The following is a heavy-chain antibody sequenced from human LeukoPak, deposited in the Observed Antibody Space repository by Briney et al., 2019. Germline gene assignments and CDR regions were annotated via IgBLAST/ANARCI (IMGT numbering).Heavy chain of an antibody. Sequence: PSETLSLTCTVSGGSISSSSYYWGWIRQPPGRGLEWIGYIYYSGSTNYNPSLKSRVTLSVDTSKNQFSLKLSSVTDADTAVYYCARDLGKSLPAVMAWAYWGQGTLVTVSS. CDR2: IYYSGST. J-gene: IGHJ4*02. V-gene: IGHV4-61*01. D-gene: IGHD2-8*01. CDR1: GGSISSSSYY. CDR3: ARDLGKSLPAVMAWAY.